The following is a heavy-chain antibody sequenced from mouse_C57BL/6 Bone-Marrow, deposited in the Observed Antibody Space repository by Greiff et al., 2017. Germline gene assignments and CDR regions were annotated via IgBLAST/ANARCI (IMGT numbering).Heavy chain of an antibody. Sequence: VQLQQPGAELVKPGASVKLSCKASGYTFTSYWMHWVKQRPGQGLEWIGMIHPNSGSTNYNEKFKSKATLTVDKSSSTAYMQLSSLTSEDSAVYYCARWGLRLGAWFAYWGQGTLVTVSA. CDR2: IHPNSGST. D-gene: IGHD2-4*01. J-gene: IGHJ3*01. V-gene: IGHV1-64*01. CDR3: ARWGLRLGAWFAY. CDR1: GYTFTSYW.